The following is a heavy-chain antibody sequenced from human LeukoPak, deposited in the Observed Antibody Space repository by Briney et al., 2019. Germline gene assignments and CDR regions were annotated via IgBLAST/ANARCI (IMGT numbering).Heavy chain of an antibody. CDR3: ARGQSPFVSSSSYFDY. CDR2: INHSGST. Sequence: SETLSLTCAVYGGSFSGYYWSWIRQPPGKGLKWIGEINHSGSTNYNPSLKSRVTISVDTSKNQFSLKLSSVTAADTAVYYCARGQSPFVSSSSYFDYWGQGTLVTVSS. J-gene: IGHJ4*02. D-gene: IGHD6-6*01. CDR1: GGSFSGYY. V-gene: IGHV4-34*01.